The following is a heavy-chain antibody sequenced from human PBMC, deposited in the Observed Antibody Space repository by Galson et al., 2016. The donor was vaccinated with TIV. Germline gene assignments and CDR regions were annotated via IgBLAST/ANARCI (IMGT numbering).Heavy chain of an antibody. D-gene: IGHD1-26*01. J-gene: IGHJ3*01. CDR3: VKARGWEFVDDAFDA. CDR2: ISTKGKEGSLT. CDR1: GFTFSIFA. V-gene: IGHV3-64D*06. Sequence: SLRLSCAASGFTFSIFAMHWVRQAPGKGLEFVSAISTKGKEGSLTFYADTVRGRFTISRDQSKNTLYLQMRSLRRDDTAVYYCVKARGWEFVDDAFDAWGRGTMVIVSP.